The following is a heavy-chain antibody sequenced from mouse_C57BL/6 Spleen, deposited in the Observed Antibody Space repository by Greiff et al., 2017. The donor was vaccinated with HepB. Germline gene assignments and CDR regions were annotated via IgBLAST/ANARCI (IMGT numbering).Heavy chain of an antibody. CDR2: IRLKSDNYAT. Sequence: EVQVVESGGGLVQPGGSMKLSCVASGFTFSNYWMNWVRQSPEKGLEWVAQIRLKSDNYATHYAESVKGRFTISRDDSKSSVYLQMNNLRAEDTGIYYCTGIDYYGSSYGYFDVWGTGTTVTVSS. CDR1: GFTFSNYW. J-gene: IGHJ1*03. CDR3: TGIDYYGSSYGYFDV. D-gene: IGHD1-1*01. V-gene: IGHV6-3*01.